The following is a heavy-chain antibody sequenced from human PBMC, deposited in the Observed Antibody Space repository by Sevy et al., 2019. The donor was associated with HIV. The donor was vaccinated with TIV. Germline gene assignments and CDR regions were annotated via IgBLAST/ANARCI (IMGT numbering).Heavy chain of an antibody. CDR2: IWYDGSNK. D-gene: IGHD2-8*01. J-gene: IGHJ4*02. CDR3: VRDFSYCTNGVCFLDY. Sequence: GGSLRLSCAASGFTFSTYGMHWVRQAPGKGLEWVXVIWYDGSNKYYADSVKGRFTISRDNSKNTLYRQMNSVGAEDTAVYFCVRDFSYCTNGVCFLDYWGQGTLVTVSS. V-gene: IGHV3-33*01. CDR1: GFTFSTYG.